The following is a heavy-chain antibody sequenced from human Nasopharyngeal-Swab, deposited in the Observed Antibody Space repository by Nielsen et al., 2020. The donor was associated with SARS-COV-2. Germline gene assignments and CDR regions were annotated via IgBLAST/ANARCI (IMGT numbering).Heavy chain of an antibody. V-gene: IGHV3-9*01. Sequence: SLKISCVASGFSFDDYIMHWVRQAPGKGLEWVSGISWKSGNMGYADSVKGRFTISRDNAKNSVYLQMNSLRPEDTALYYCAKTMVRGDFYYFLDVWGKGTTVTVSS. D-gene: IGHD3-10*01. J-gene: IGHJ6*03. CDR1: GFSFDDYI. CDR2: ISWKSGNM. CDR3: AKTMVRGDFYYFLDV.